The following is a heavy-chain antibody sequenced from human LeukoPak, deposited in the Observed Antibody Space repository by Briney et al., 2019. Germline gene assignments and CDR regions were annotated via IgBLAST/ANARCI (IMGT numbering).Heavy chain of an antibody. CDR3: ARDDSVYYGSGRLIDY. Sequence: VASVKVSCKASGGTFSSYAISWVRQAPGQGLEWMGGIIPIFGTANYAQKFQGRVTITSDESTSTAYMELRSLRSDDTAVYYCARDDSVYYGSGRLIDYWGQGTLVTVSS. D-gene: IGHD3-10*01. CDR2: IIPIFGTA. CDR1: GGTFSSYA. V-gene: IGHV1-69*13. J-gene: IGHJ4*02.